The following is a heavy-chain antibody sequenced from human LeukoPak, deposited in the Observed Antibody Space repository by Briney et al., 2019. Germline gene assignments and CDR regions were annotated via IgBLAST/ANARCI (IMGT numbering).Heavy chain of an antibody. J-gene: IGHJ3*02. CDR1: GVSISSYY. D-gene: IGHD6-25*01. V-gene: IGHV4-59*01. CDR2: IYYSGST. Sequence: SETLSLTCTVSGVSISSYYWSWIRQPPGKGLEWIGNIYYSGSTKYNPSLKSRVTISVDTSKNQFSLNLTSVTAADTAVYYCVRDRQRAFDIWGQGTLVTVSS. CDR3: VRDRQRAFDI.